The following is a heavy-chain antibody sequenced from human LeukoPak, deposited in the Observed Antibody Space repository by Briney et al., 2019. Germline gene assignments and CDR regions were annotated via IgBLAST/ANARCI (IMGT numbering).Heavy chain of an antibody. V-gene: IGHV3-66*01. Sequence: GGSLRLSCAASGFTFSSYGMSWVRQAPGKGLEWVSVIYSGGSTYYADSVKGRFTISRDNSKNTLYLQMNSLRAEDTAVYYCARELTTYYYDSSGYSDYWGQGTLVTVSS. CDR2: IYSGGST. D-gene: IGHD3-22*01. CDR1: GFTFSSYG. J-gene: IGHJ4*02. CDR3: ARELTTYYYDSSGYSDY.